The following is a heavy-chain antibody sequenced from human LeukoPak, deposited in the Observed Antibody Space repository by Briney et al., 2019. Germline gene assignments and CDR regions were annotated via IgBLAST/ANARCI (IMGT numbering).Heavy chain of an antibody. D-gene: IGHD3-3*01. CDR3: ARGSGWFDP. Sequence: SETLSLTCTVSGDSISGYFWSWIRQPPGKGLEWIGYLHYSGSSNYNPSLKSRVTVSVDTSKNQFSLKLNSVTAADTAVYYCARGSGWFDPWGQGTLVTVSS. V-gene: IGHV4-59*01. CDR2: LHYSGSS. CDR1: GDSISGYF. J-gene: IGHJ5*02.